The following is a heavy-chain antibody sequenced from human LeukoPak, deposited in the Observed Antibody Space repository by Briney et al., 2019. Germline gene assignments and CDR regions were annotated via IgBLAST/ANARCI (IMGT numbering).Heavy chain of an antibody. CDR1: GYTFTGYY. Sequence: GASVTVSCKASGYTFTGYYMHWVRQAPGQGLEWMGWINPNSGGTNYAQKFQGRVTMTRDTSISTAYMELSRLRSDDTAVYYCARGPYYYGSGTKINWFDPWGQGTLVTVSS. V-gene: IGHV1-2*02. J-gene: IGHJ5*02. D-gene: IGHD3-10*01. CDR2: INPNSGGT. CDR3: ARGPYYYGSGTKINWFDP.